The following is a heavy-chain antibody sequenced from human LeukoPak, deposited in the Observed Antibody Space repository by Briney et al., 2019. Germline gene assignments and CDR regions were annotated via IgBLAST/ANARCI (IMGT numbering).Heavy chain of an antibody. D-gene: IGHD5-18*01. CDR1: GGSISSYY. CDR2: IYYSGST. J-gene: IGHJ4*02. Sequence: SETLSLTCTVSGGSISSYYWSWIRQPPGKGLEWIGYIYYSGSTDYNPSLKSRVVISIDTSKTQFSLRLRSVTAADTAVYYCARENDRYGRIDYWGQGTQVTVSS. V-gene: IGHV4-59*01. CDR3: ARENDRYGRIDY.